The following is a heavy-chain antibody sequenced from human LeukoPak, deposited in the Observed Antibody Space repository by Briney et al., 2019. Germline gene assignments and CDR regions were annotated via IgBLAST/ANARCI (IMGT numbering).Heavy chain of an antibody. D-gene: IGHD3-16*01. V-gene: IGHV4-59*01. J-gene: IGHJ4*02. CDR2: IYYSGST. Sequence: SETLSLTCTVSGGPISSSFWSWIRQPPGKGLEWIGHIYYSGSTNYNPSLKSRVTISVDTSKNQFSLKLSSVTAADTAVYYCARGKGYFDYWGQGTLVTVSS. CDR3: ARGKGYFDY. CDR1: GGPISSSF.